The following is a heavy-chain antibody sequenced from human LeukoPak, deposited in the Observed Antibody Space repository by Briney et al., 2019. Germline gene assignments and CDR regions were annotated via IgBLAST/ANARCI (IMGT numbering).Heavy chain of an antibody. CDR3: ARRDMVRGVFDY. CDR2: ISWNSGTI. J-gene: IGHJ4*02. D-gene: IGHD3-10*01. CDR1: GFSVDYNY. Sequence: GGSLRLSCAASGFSVDYNYMTWVRQAPGRGLEWVSGISWNSGTIGYADSVKGRFTISRDNAKNSLYLQMNSLRAEDTAVYYCARRDMVRGVFDYWGQGTLVTVSS. V-gene: IGHV3-69-1*01.